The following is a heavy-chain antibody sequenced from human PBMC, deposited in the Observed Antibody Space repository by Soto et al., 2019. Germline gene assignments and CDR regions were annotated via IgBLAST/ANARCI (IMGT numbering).Heavy chain of an antibody. J-gene: IGHJ4*02. Sequence: GESLKISCKGSGYSFTSYWIGWVRQMPGKGLEWMGIIYPGDSDTRYSPSFQGQVTISADKSISTAYLQWSSLKASDTAMYYCARKIFSNDYRNLYYFDYWGQGTLVTVSS. D-gene: IGHD4-4*01. CDR2: IYPGDSDT. CDR1: GYSFTSYW. V-gene: IGHV5-51*01. CDR3: ARKIFSNDYRNLYYFDY.